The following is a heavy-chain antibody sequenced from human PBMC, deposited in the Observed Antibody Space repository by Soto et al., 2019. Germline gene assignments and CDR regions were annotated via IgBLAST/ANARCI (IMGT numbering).Heavy chain of an antibody. CDR3: ARDRDTIFGVTRGGYYYGMDV. J-gene: IGHJ6*02. V-gene: IGHV1-46*01. CDR1: GYTFTSYY. CDR2: INPSGGST. D-gene: IGHD3-3*01. Sequence: AASVKVYCKASGYTFTSYYMHWVRQAPGQGLEWMGIINPSGGSTSYAQKFQGRVTMTRDTSTSTVYMELSSLRSEDTAVYYCARDRDTIFGVTRGGYYYGMDVWGQGTTVTVPS.